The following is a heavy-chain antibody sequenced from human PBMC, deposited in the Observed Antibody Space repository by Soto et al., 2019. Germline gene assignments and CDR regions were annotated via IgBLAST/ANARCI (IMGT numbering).Heavy chain of an antibody. J-gene: IGHJ4*02. Sequence: PSQTLSLTCSVSGGSINSYTNYCSWIRQTPSRGLAWIGYIYYSVATYYNPSLKSRVTISIDTSKNQFSLSLTSVVAADTAVYYCVREIVDSFDSSGYHDHWGQGALVTVSS. V-gene: IGHV4-30-4*01. CDR1: GGSINSYTNY. D-gene: IGHD3-22*01. CDR2: IYYSVAT. CDR3: VREIVDSFDSSGYHDH.